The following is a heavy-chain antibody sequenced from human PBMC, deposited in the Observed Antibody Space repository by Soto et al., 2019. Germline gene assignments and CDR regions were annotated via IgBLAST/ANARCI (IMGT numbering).Heavy chain of an antibody. J-gene: IGHJ5*02. V-gene: IGHV3-23*01. CDR1: GSGFTFSNYA. CDR3: AQYTCTTSSCNRWFDP. Sequence: EVQLLESGGGLVQPGGSLRLSCAASGSGFTFSNYAMTWVRQAPGRGLEWVAVISTDGETTNYADSVQGRFTISRDNSRNTLYLQMNSLRVYDSAIYYCAQYTCTTSSCNRWFDPLFQGTLVTVSS. D-gene: IGHD2-2*02. CDR2: ISTDGETT.